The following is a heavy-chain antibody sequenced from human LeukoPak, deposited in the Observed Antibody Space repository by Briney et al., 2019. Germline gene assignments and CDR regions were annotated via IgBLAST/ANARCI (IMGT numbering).Heavy chain of an antibody. Sequence: GGSPRLSCAASGFTFSSYWMTWVRQAPGKGLEWVANIKQDGSEKYYVDSEKGRFTISRDNAKDSLYLQMNSLRAEDTAVYYCARRRGSYSFDYWGQGTLVTVSS. CDR3: ARRRGSYSFDY. CDR2: IKQDGSEK. J-gene: IGHJ4*02. CDR1: GFTFSSYW. V-gene: IGHV3-7*01. D-gene: IGHD1-26*01.